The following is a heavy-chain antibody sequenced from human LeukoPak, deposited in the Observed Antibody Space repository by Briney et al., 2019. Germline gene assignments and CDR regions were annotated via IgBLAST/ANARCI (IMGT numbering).Heavy chain of an antibody. CDR1: GFTFSSNY. J-gene: IGHJ4*02. CDR3: ARGGGDRPDLGFDY. CDR2: IYSGGST. V-gene: IGHV3-66*02. D-gene: IGHD3-16*01. Sequence: GGSLRLSCAASGFTFSSNYMRWVRQAPGKGVEWVAVIYSGGSTYYADSVKGRFTISRDNSKNTLYLQMNSLRAEDTAVYYCARGGGDRPDLGFDYWGQGTLVTVSS.